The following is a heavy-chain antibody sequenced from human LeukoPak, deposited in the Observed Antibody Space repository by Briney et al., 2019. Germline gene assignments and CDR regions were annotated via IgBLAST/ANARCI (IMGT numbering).Heavy chain of an antibody. CDR2: ISAYNGNT. J-gene: IGHJ4*02. CDR3: ARDGQRWIQLWIFDY. Sequence: GASVKVSCKASGYTFTSYGISWVRQAPGQGLEWMGWISAYNGNTNYAQKLQGRVTMTTDTSTSTAYMELRSLRSDDTAVYYCARDGQRWIQLWIFDYWGQGTLVTVSS. V-gene: IGHV1-18*01. CDR1: GYTFTSYG. D-gene: IGHD5-18*01.